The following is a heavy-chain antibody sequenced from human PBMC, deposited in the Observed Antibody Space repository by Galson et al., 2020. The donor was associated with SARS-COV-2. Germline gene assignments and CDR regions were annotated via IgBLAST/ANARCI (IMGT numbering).Heavy chain of an antibody. Sequence: ASVKDSCKASGYTFTSYAINWVRQAPGQGLEWMGWNSAYSGNTNYAQKFQGRVTMTTDTSTSTDYMELRSLRSDDTAVYYCARDMYYGSGVFDYWGQGSLVTVFS. CDR1: GYTFTSYA. CDR3: ARDMYYGSGVFDY. D-gene: IGHD3-10*01. V-gene: IGHV1-18*01. CDR2: NSAYSGNT. J-gene: IGHJ4*02.